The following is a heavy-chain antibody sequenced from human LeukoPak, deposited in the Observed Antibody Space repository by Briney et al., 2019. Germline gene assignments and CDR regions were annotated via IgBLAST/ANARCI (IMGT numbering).Heavy chain of an antibody. CDR3: TRARGSCSWDAFDI. V-gene: IGHV3-49*03. Sequence: GGSLRLSCTASGFTFGDYAMSWFRQAPGKGLEWVGFIRSKTYGGTTEYAASVKGRFTVSRDDSKSIAYLQMNSLKTEDTAVYYCTRARGSCSWDAFDIWGQGTMVTVSS. CDR1: GFTFGDYA. CDR2: IRSKTYGGTT. J-gene: IGHJ3*02. D-gene: IGHD2-15*01.